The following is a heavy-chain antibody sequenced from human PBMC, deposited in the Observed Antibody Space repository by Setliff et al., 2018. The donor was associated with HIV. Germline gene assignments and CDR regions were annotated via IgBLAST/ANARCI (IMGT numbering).Heavy chain of an antibody. CDR3: ARQVGGYNAWGHFYSYMDV. Sequence: PGESLKISCKGFGYSFSDNWIGWVHQLPGKGLEWMGIIYPDDSATRYSLSFQCQVTLSADKSSSTAYLRWSSLKASDTAMYYCARQVGGYNAWGHFYSYMDVWGKGTTGTVSS. CDR1: GYSFSDNW. J-gene: IGHJ6*03. CDR2: IYPDDSAT. V-gene: IGHV5-51*07. D-gene: IGHD5-12*01.